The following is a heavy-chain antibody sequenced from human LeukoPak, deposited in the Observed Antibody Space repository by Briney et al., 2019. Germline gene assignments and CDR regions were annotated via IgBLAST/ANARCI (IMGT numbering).Heavy chain of an antibody. CDR1: GGTFSSYA. V-gene: IGHV1-2*02. J-gene: IGHJ6*03. CDR2: INPNSGGT. CDR3: ARDQFAESMDV. Sequence: LVASVKVSCKASGGTFSSYAISWVRQAPGQGLEGMGWINPNSGGTNYAQKFQGRVTMTRDTPISTAYMELSRLRSDDTAVYYCARDQFAESMDVWGKGTTVTVSS. D-gene: IGHD3-10*01.